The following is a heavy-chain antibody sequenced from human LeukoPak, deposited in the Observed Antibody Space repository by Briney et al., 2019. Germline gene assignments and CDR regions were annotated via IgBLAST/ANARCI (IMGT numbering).Heavy chain of an antibody. J-gene: IGHJ6*02. CDR1: GFTFRTYS. Sequence: PGGSLRLSCEASGFTFRTYSMNWVRQAPGKGLEWVSTISSHSIYIYYADSLKGRFTISRDNAKNSLYLQMNSLRAEDTAVYYCARDGYYDILTGYPAGYYYGMDVWGQGTTVTVSS. CDR3: ARDGYYDILTGYPAGYYYGMDV. D-gene: IGHD3-9*01. CDR2: ISSHSIYI. V-gene: IGHV3-21*01.